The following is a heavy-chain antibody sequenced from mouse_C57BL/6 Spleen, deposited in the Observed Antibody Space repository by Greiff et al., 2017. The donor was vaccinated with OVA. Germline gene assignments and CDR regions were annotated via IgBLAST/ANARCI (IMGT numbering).Heavy chain of an antibody. CDR2: IDPSDSYT. CDR3: ARRDYYGSSSYWYFDV. Sequence: QVQLQQPGAELVMPGASVKLSCKASGYTFTSYWMHWVKQRPGQGLEWIGEIDPSDSYTNYNQKFKGKSTLTVDKSSSTAYMQLSSLTSEDSAVYYCARRDYYGSSSYWYFDVWGIGTTVTVSS. V-gene: IGHV1-69*01. CDR1: GYTFTSYW. D-gene: IGHD1-1*01. J-gene: IGHJ1*03.